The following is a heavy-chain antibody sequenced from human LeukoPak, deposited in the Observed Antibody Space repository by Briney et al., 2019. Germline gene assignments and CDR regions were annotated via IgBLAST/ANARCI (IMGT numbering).Heavy chain of an antibody. CDR3: AKVNRIYYLGY. CDR2: ISGSGGST. J-gene: IGHJ4*02. CDR1: GFTLSSYA. V-gene: IGHV3-23*01. Sequence: GGSLRLSCAASGFTLSSYAMSWVRQAPGKGLEWVSAISGSGGSTYYADSVKGRFTISRDNSKNTLYLQMNSLRAEDTAVYYCAKVNRIYYLGYGGQGTLVTVSS. D-gene: IGHD3-10*01.